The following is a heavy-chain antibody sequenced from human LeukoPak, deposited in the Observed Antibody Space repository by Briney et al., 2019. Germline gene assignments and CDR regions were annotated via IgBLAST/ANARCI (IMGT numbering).Heavy chain of an antibody. CDR1: GFTFDGYA. D-gene: IGHD5-24*01. J-gene: IGHJ4*02. V-gene: IGHV3-43D*03. Sequence: GGSLRLSCAASGFTFDGYAMHWVRQAPGKGLEWVSLISWDGGSTYYADSVKGRFTISRDNSKNSLYLQMNSLRAEDTALYYCAKDNLEMATQYYFDYWGQGALVTVSS. CDR2: ISWDGGST. CDR3: AKDNLEMATQYYFDY.